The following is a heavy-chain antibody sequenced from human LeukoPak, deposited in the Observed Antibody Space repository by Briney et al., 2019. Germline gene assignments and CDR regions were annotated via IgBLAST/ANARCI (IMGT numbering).Heavy chain of an antibody. Sequence: GASVTVSCTASGYTFTNYYMHWVRQAPGQGLEWMGIINPSGGSTSYAQKFQGRVTMTRDTSTSTVYMELSSLKSEDTAVYYCARVRGAYGDSRFDYWGQGTLVTVSS. V-gene: IGHV1-46*01. D-gene: IGHD4-17*01. CDR1: GYTFTNYY. CDR2: INPSGGST. J-gene: IGHJ4*02. CDR3: ARVRGAYGDSRFDY.